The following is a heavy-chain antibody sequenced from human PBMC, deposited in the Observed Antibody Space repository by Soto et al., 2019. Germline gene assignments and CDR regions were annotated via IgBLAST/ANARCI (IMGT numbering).Heavy chain of an antibody. J-gene: IGHJ4*02. V-gene: IGHV4-30-2*01. CDR2: IYQSGYT. D-gene: IGHD3-16*01. Sequence: QLQLQESGSGLVKPSQTLSLTCAVSGGSISSGGYSRSWIRQPPGKGLEWIGYIYQSGYTYYNPSLKCRVTISVDRFKSQFSLNLASVTGADTAVEYWARAEIADYGGVGYLGQGTLVTVSS. CDR3: ARAEIADYGGVGY. CDR1: GGSISSGGYS.